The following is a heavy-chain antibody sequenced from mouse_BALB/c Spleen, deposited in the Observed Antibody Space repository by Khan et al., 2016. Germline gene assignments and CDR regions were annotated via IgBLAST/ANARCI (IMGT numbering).Heavy chain of an antibody. J-gene: IGHJ1*01. CDR1: GYSITSDYA. D-gene: IGHD1-2*01. CDR2: ISSSGVT. CDR3: ARSHYYCYWFFDV. Sequence: EVQLQESGPGLVKPSQSLSLTCTVTGYSITSDYAWNWIRQFPGNKLEWMGYISSSGVTSYNPSLKSRISLTRDTSKNQFFLQLNSVITEDTAAYCCARSHYYCYWFFDVWGAGTTVTVSS. V-gene: IGHV3-2*02.